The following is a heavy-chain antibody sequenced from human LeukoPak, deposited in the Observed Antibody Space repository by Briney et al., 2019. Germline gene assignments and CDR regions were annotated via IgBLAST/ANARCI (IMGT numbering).Heavy chain of an antibody. D-gene: IGHD3-22*01. CDR3: ARVEEDYYDSSGLDY. CDR2: IYYSGST. CDR1: GGSISSGDYY. Sequence: SETLSLTCTVSGGSISSGDYYRSWIRQPPGKGLEWIGYIYYSGSTYYNPSLKSRVTISVDTSKNQFSLKLSSVTAADTAVYYCARVEEDYYDSSGLDYWGQGTLVTVSS. J-gene: IGHJ4*02. V-gene: IGHV4-30-4*01.